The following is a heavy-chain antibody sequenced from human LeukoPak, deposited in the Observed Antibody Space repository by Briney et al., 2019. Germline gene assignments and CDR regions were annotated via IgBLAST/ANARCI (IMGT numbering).Heavy chain of an antibody. J-gene: IGHJ3*02. V-gene: IGHV4-39*07. CDR3: ASLDCGGSTGCAFDI. D-gene: IGHD2-21*01. CDR1: GVSISSSNSY. Sequence: SETLSLTCTVSGVSISSSNSYWGWIRQPPGKGLEWIGSIYYSGNTYYNASLKSRVTISIDTSKNQFSLKLSSVTAADTAVYYCASLDCGGSTGCAFDIWGQGTMVTVSS. CDR2: IYYSGNT.